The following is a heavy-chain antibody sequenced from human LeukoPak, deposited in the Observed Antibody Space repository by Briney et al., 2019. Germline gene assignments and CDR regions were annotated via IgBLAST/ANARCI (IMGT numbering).Heavy chain of an antibody. CDR2: IKSKTDGGTT. J-gene: IGHJ4*02. CDR1: GFTFSNAW. V-gene: IGHV3-15*01. D-gene: IGHD3-10*01. Sequence: EGSLRLSCAASGFTFSNAWMSWVRQAPGKGLEWVGRIKSKTDGGTTDYAAPVKGRFTISRDDSQNTLYMHMNSLKTEDTVVYYCTTEYYGSFNYWGQGTLVTVSS. CDR3: TTEYYGSFNY.